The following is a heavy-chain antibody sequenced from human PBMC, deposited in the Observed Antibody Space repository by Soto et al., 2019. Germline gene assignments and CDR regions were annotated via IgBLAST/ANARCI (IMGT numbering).Heavy chain of an antibody. CDR2: INHSGST. Sequence: QVQLQQWGAGLLKPSETLSLTCAVYGGSFSGYYWSWIRQPPGKGLEWIGEINHSGSTNYNPSLKSRVTISVDTSKNQFSLKLSYVTAADTAVYYCARGRGGLGWYFELLGRCTLVTVSS. D-gene: IGHD2-15*01. J-gene: IGHJ2*01. V-gene: IGHV4-34*01. CDR3: ARGRGGLGWYFEL. CDR1: GGSFSGYY.